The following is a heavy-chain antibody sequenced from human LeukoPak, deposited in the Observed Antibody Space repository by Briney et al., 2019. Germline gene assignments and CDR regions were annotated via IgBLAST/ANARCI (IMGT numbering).Heavy chain of an antibody. V-gene: IGHV3-30*18. Sequence: GGSLRLSCAASGFTFSSYGMHWVRQAPGKGLEWVAVISYDGSNKYYADSVKGRFTISRDNSKNTLYLQMNSLRAEDTAVYYCAKEGRWGRVENYYYGMDVWGQGTTVTVSS. CDR2: ISYDGSNK. CDR1: GFTFSSYG. J-gene: IGHJ6*02. CDR3: AKEGRWGRVENYYYGMDV. D-gene: IGHD3-10*01.